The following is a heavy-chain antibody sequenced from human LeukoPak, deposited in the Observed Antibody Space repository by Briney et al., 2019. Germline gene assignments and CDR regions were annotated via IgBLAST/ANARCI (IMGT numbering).Heavy chain of an antibody. J-gene: IGHJ4*02. CDR1: GGSISTYY. CDR3: ARLTMVRGVVNFDY. CDR2: IYYSGST. Sequence: SETLSLTCSVSGGSISTYYWSWIRQPPGEGLEWIGYIYYSGSTNYNPSLKSRVTISVDTSKNQFSLKLSSVTAADTAVYYCARLTMVRGVVNFDYWGQGALVSVSS. V-gene: IGHV4-59*08. D-gene: IGHD3-10*01.